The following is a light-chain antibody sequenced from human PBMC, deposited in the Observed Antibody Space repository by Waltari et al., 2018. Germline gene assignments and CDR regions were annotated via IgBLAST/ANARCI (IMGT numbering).Light chain of an antibody. Sequence: EVVLTQSSGTLSLSQGERATLSCRASQSVSINYLAWYQQKPGQAPRLLIYSASNKATGIPDRFSGSGSGTDFTLTISRLEPEDSAVYYCQHYGSSLFTFGPGTKVEIK. CDR3: QHYGSSLFT. J-gene: IGKJ3*01. CDR1: QSVSINY. CDR2: SAS. V-gene: IGKV3-20*01.